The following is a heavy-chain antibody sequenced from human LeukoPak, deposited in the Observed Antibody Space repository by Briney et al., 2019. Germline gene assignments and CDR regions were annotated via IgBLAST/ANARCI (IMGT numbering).Heavy chain of an antibody. J-gene: IGHJ6*02. CDR3: TRGNYYAMDV. V-gene: IGHV3-74*01. Sequence: PGGSLRLSCAASGFTLSSYWMHWVRQAPGKGLVWVSRINMDGSSITYADSVKGRFTISRDNAKNTLYLQMNSLRAEDTAVYHCTRGNYYAMDVWGQGTTVTVSS. CDR2: INMDGSSI. CDR1: GFTLSSYW.